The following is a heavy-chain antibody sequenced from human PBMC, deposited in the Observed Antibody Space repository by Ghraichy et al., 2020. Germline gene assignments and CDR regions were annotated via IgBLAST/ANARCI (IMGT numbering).Heavy chain of an antibody. CDR2: IYYSGSS. CDR1: GGSVSSGSYY. CDR3: ARGKLRFLEWLFDY. V-gene: IGHV4-61*01. J-gene: IGHJ4*02. D-gene: IGHD3-3*01. Sequence: SETLSLTCTVSGGSVSSGSYYWSWIRQPPGKGLEWIGYIYYSGSSNYNPSLKSRVTISVDTSKNQFSLKLSSVTAADTAVYYCARGKLRFLEWLFDYWGQGTLVTVSS.